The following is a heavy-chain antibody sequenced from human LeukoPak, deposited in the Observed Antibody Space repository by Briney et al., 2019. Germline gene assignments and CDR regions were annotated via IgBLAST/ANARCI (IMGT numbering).Heavy chain of an antibody. CDR3: ARTLLGYCSSTSCYNFDY. Sequence: PSQTLSLTCTVSGGSISSGDYYWSWIRQPPGRGLEWIGYIYYSGSTYYNPSLKSRVTISVDTSKNQFSLKLSSVIAADTAVYYCARTLLGYCSSTSCYNFDYWGQGTLVTVSS. D-gene: IGHD2-2*02. J-gene: IGHJ4*02. CDR2: IYYSGST. CDR1: GGSISSGDYY. V-gene: IGHV4-30-4*08.